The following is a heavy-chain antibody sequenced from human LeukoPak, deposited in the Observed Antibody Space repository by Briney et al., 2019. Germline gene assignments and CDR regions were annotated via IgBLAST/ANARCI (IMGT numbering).Heavy chain of an antibody. J-gene: IGHJ4*02. V-gene: IGHV3-21*04. CDR2: ISSSSSYI. D-gene: IGHD3-10*01. CDR1: GFTFSSYS. Sequence: PGGSLRLSCAASGFTFSSYSMNWVRQAPGKGLEWVSSISSSSSYIYYADSVKGRFTISRDNAKNSLYLQMNSLRVEDTALYYCATHSYYYGSGSYPHYLDYWGQGTLVTVSS. CDR3: ATHSYYYGSGSYPHYLDY.